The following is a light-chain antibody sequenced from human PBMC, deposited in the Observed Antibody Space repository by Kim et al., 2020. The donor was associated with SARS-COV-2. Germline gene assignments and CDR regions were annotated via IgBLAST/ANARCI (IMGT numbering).Light chain of an antibody. J-gene: IGLJ1*01. CDR2: SDN. Sequence: GQRVSISCSGSRANSGNSTVNKCQQAPGTAPRVVIYSDNQCPAGVPDRLSGSKSGTSASLAIRGLQSEDEDGYICAAWDVCLNACVFGTGTKGTVL. CDR3: AAWDVCLNACV. V-gene: IGLV1-44*01. CDR1: RANSGNST.